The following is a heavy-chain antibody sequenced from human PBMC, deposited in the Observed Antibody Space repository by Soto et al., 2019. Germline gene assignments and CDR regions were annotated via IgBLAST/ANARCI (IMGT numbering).Heavy chain of an antibody. V-gene: IGHV3-48*02. J-gene: IGHJ4*02. D-gene: IGHD3-22*01. CDR1: GFTFSSYS. CDR2: ISTSSGAM. Sequence: PGGSLRLSCVGFGFTFSSYSMNWVRQAPGKGLEWVSYISTSSGAMDYADSVKGRFTISRDNGKDSLYLQMNSLRDEDTAVYYCAREKRGFYETSGFSTWGQGTPVTVSS. CDR3: AREKRGFYETSGFST.